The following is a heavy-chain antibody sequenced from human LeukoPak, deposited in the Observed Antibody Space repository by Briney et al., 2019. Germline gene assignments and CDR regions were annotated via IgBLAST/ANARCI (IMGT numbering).Heavy chain of an antibody. CDR2: ISSSSSYI. J-gene: IGHJ3*02. CDR3: VREASGGTKGVSGTFDI. CDR1: GFTFSSYS. V-gene: IGHV3-21*01. D-gene: IGHD6-13*01. Sequence: GGSLRLSRAASGFTFSSYSMNWVRQAPGKGLEWVSSISSSSSYIYYADSVKGRFTISRDNAKNSLYLQMNSLRAEDTAVYYCVREASGGTKGVSGTFDIWGQGTLVTVSS.